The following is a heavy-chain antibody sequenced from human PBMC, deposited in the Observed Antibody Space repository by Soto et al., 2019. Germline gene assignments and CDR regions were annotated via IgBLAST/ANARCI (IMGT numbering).Heavy chain of an antibody. CDR1: GFTFNNYW. CDR2: INQDGSEK. J-gene: IGHJ4*02. V-gene: IGHV3-7*03. CDR3: ARGRNIGARRPDLDY. D-gene: IGHD6-6*01. Sequence: GGSLRLSCVASGFTFNNYWMTWVRQAPGKGLEWVANINQDGSEKNYVASVKGRFTISRDNGNNSLYLQMNSLRADETAVYYCARGRNIGARRPDLDYWGQGTLVTVSS.